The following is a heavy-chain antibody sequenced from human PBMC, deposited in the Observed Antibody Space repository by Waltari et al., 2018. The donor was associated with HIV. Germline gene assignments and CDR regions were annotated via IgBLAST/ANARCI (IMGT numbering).Heavy chain of an antibody. V-gene: IGHV3-23*01. Sequence: EVRLFESGGVLVQPGGSLRLSCAASGFAFSDFAMTWVRQAPGKGLPWVSTISSNSLITYYADSVKGRFTISRDNSKNTLFLQMNSLRVEDTALYFCAKDLWDLTVVRGAFSFDPWGQGTLVTVSS. CDR2: ISSNSLIT. J-gene: IGHJ5*02. CDR1: GFAFSDFA. D-gene: IGHD2-15*01. CDR3: AKDLWDLTVVRGAFSFDP.